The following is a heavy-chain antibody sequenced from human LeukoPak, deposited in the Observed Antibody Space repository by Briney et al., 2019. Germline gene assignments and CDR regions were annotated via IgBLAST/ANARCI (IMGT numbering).Heavy chain of an antibody. Sequence: GGSLRLSCAASGFTVSSNYMSWVRQAPGKGLEWVSSISSSSSYIYYADSVKGRFTISRDNAKNSLYLQMNSLRAEDTAVYYCARRSSGSYGFDYWGQGTLVTVSS. D-gene: IGHD3-10*01. V-gene: IGHV3-21*01. CDR1: GFTVSSNY. CDR2: ISSSSSYI. J-gene: IGHJ4*02. CDR3: ARRSSGSYGFDY.